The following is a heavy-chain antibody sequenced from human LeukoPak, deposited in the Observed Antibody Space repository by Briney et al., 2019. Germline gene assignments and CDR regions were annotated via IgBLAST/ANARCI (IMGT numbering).Heavy chain of an antibody. Sequence: GGSLRLSCAASGFTFSSYAMNWVRQAPGKGLEWVSGINGSGGSTYYADSVKGRFTISRDNSKNTLYLQMSNLRVEDTAVYYCAKGRGIVVVTGPDYWGQGTLVTVSS. J-gene: IGHJ4*02. CDR1: GFTFSSYA. D-gene: IGHD2-21*02. CDR2: INGSGGST. CDR3: AKGRGIVVVTGPDY. V-gene: IGHV3-23*01.